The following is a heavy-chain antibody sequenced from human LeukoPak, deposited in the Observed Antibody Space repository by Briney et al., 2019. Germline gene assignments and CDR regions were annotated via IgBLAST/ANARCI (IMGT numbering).Heavy chain of an antibody. J-gene: IGHJ6*03. V-gene: IGHV1-18*01. Sequence: ASVKVSCKASGYTFTSYGISWVRQAPGQGLEWMGWISAYNGNTNYAQKLQGRVTMTTDTSTSTAYMELRSLRSDDTAVYYCARDLGYCSGGSCYPYYYYYYMDVWGKGTTVTISS. D-gene: IGHD2-15*01. CDR2: ISAYNGNT. CDR1: GYTFTSYG. CDR3: ARDLGYCSGGSCYPYYYYYYMDV.